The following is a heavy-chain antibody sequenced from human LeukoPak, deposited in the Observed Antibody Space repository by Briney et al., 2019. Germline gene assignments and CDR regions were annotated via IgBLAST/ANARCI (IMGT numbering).Heavy chain of an antibody. J-gene: IGHJ4*02. CDR3: ARGPLPVRRDAILSY. CDR2: INPNSGGT. V-gene: IGHV1-2*02. D-gene: IGHD1-14*01. CDR1: GYTFTGYY. Sequence: ASVKVSCKASGYTFTGYYMHWVRQAPGQGHEWMGWINPNSGGTNYAQKFQGRVTMTRDTSISTAYMELSRLRSDDTAVYYCARGPLPVRRDAILSYWGQGTLVTVSS.